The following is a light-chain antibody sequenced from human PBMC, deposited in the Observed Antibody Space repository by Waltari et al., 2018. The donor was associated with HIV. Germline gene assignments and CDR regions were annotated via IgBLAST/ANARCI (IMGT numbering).Light chain of an antibody. V-gene: IGKV3-11*01. J-gene: IGKJ4*01. CDR1: QSVGSY. Sequence: EIVLTQSQATLSLSPGETATLSCRASQSVGSYLAWYKHKPGRAPRLLIYDAINRATGIPARFSGNGSGTDFTLTISILEPEDFAVYYCQQRSDSPPSTFGGGTKVEI. CDR2: DAI. CDR3: QQRSDSPPST.